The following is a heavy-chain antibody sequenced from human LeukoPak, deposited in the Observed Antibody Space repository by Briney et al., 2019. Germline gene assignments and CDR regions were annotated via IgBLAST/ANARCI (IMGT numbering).Heavy chain of an antibody. Sequence: PSETLSLTCTVSGGSISSLSYYWGWIRQPPGKGLEWIGEINHSGSTTYNPSLKSRVTISIDTSKNQFSLRLASVTAADTAVYYCARIPEIWFGENVEDYWGQGTLVTVSS. D-gene: IGHD3-10*01. CDR2: INHSGST. CDR1: GGSISSLSYY. J-gene: IGHJ4*02. V-gene: IGHV4-39*07. CDR3: ARIPEIWFGENVEDY.